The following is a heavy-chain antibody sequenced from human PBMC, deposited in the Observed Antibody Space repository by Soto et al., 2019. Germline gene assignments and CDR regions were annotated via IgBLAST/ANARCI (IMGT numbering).Heavy chain of an antibody. J-gene: IGHJ2*01. V-gene: IGHV1-3*05. CDR1: GYTFSTYA. Sequence: QVQLVQSGAEEKKPGASVKVSCKASGYTFSTYAMHWVRQAPGQRLEWMGWINAGNGNTKYSQKFQGRVTITRDTSASTAYMELSSLRSEDTAVYYCARAPSSWYFDLWGRGTLVTVSS. CDR2: INAGNGNT. CDR3: ARAPSSWYFDL.